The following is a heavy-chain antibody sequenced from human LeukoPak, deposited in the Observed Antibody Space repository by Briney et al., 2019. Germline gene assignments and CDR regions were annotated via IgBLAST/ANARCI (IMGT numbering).Heavy chain of an antibody. Sequence: PGGSLRLSCAASGFTFDDYNMHWVRQTPGKGLEWLSRISGDGTGTAYADSVRGRFTISRDNAKNSLYLQMNSLRAEDTAVYYCWVAVAAYDAFDIWGQGTMVTVSS. CDR2: ISGDGTGT. D-gene: IGHD6-19*01. J-gene: IGHJ3*02. V-gene: IGHV3-43*01. CDR1: GFTFDDYN. CDR3: WVAVAAYDAFDI.